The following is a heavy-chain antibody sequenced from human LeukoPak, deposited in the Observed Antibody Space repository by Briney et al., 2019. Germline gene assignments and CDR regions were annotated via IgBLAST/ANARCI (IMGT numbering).Heavy chain of an antibody. Sequence: GGPLRLSCPASGFTVSSNYMTWVRQAPGKGLEWVSVIYRAGNTYYADSVKGRFTISRDNSKNTVYLQMNSLRAEDTAVYYCATFSYAGNAGGSVGPWGQGTLVTVSS. CDR3: ATFSYAGNAGGSVGP. CDR2: IYRAGNT. D-gene: IGHD4-23*01. V-gene: IGHV3-53*01. J-gene: IGHJ5*02. CDR1: GFTVSSNY.